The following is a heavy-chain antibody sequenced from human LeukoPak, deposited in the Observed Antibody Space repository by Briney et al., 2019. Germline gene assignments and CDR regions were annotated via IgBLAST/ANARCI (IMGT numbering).Heavy chain of an antibody. D-gene: IGHD6-13*01. CDR3: ARVPRIAAAGLWFDP. V-gene: IGHV4-39*07. CDR2: ISYSGST. J-gene: IGHJ5*02. CDR1: GGSISGSDYY. Sequence: SETLSLTCTVSGGSISGSDYYWAWIRQPPGQGLEWIASISYSGSTLYNPSLKSRVTISVDTSKNQFSLKLSSVTAADTAVYYCARVPRIAAAGLWFDPWGQGTLVTVSS.